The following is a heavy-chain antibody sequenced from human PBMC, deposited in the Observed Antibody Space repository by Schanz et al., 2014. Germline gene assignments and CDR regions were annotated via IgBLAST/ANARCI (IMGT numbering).Heavy chain of an antibody. Sequence: LSCACSGFYFSSYTMHWVCPAPGQGLEWVSTLSGSCAGTFYADSVKRRFTISRDNSENTLYLQMNSLRAEDTAVYYCAKQHGVIQQVSDYWGQGTLVTVSS. V-gene: IGHV3-23*01. CDR3: AKQHGVIQQVSDY. D-gene: IGHD3-22*01. CDR2: LSGSCAGT. CDR1: GFYFSSYT. J-gene: IGHJ4*02.